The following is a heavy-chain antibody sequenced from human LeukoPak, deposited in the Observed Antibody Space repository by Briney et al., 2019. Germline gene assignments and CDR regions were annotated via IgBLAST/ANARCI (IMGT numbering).Heavy chain of an antibody. J-gene: IGHJ5*02. CDR2: INPNSGGT. Sequence: ASVKVSCKASGYTFTGYFMHWVRQAPGQGLEWMGWINPNSGGTNYAQRSQGRVTMTRDTSMTTAYMELSRLTSDDTAMYYCAREDSWGSSLMYKGWFDPWGQGTLVTVSS. D-gene: IGHD6-13*01. V-gene: IGHV1-2*02. CDR3: AREDSWGSSLMYKGWFDP. CDR1: GYTFTGYF.